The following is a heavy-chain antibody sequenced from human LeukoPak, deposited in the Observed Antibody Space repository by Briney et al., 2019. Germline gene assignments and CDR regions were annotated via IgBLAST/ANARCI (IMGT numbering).Heavy chain of an antibody. CDR2: IIPIFGTA. CDR3: ARDLGIQLHYYYGMDV. J-gene: IGHJ6*02. D-gene: IGHD5-18*01. Sequence: SVMVSCKASGGTFSSYAISWVRQAPGQGLEWMGGIIPIFGTANYAQKFQGRVTITADESTSTAYMELSSLRSEDTAVYYCARDLGIQLHYYYGMDVWGQGTTVTVSS. V-gene: IGHV1-69*13. CDR1: GGTFSSYA.